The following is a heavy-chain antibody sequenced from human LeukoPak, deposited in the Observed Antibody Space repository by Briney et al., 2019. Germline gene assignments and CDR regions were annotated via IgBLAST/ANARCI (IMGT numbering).Heavy chain of an antibody. CDR2: IGDSGDIS. Sequence: PGGSLRLSCAASGFTFSRYAMTWVRQTPGKGLEWVSTIGDSGDISYYPDSVKGRFTISRDISKDMLYLQMNSLRAEDTAVYYCAKGRGLWIYDFDSWGQGTLVTVSS. V-gene: IGHV3-23*01. CDR1: GFTFSRYA. D-gene: IGHD3-16*01. CDR3: AKGRGLWIYDFDS. J-gene: IGHJ4*02.